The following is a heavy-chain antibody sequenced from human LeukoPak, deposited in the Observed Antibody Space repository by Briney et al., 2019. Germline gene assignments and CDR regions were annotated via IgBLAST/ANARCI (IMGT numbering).Heavy chain of an antibody. D-gene: IGHD2-2*01. Sequence: PGGSLRLSCAASGFTFSSYSMNWVRQAPGKGLEWVSSISSSSSYIYYADSVKGRFTISRDNAKNSLYLQMNSLRAEDTAVYYCARDRCSSTSCYLDIWGQGTMVTVSS. CDR1: GFTFSSYS. J-gene: IGHJ3*02. V-gene: IGHV3-21*01. CDR2: ISSSSSYI. CDR3: ARDRCSSTSCYLDI.